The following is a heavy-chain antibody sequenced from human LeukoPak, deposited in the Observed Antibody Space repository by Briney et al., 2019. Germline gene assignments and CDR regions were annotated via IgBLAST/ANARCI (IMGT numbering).Heavy chain of an antibody. CDR3: ARVKVKGFGELLWKYYYYIDV. D-gene: IGHD3-10*01. V-gene: IGHV1-2*02. Sequence: GASVKVSCKASGYTFTGYYMHWVRQAPGQGLEWMGWINPNSGGTNYAQKFQGRVTMTRDTSISTAYMELRRLRSDDTAVYYCARVKVKGFGELLWKYYYYIDVWGKGTTVTVSS. CDR2: INPNSGGT. J-gene: IGHJ6*03. CDR1: GYTFTGYY.